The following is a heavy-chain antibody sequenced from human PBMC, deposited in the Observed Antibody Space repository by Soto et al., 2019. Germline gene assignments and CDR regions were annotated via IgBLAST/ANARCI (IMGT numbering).Heavy chain of an antibody. D-gene: IGHD3-10*01. CDR2: ITGSSAAK. Sequence: EVQLLESGGGLVHPGGSLRLSCAASGFGFGSYAMTWVRQAPGKGLEWVSSITGSSAAKYYADSVKGRFTISRDNSRNTLYLQMDSVRAEDTAVYYCAKSVMVAVAPDYWGQGTLLTVSS. CDR3: AKSVMVAVAPDY. J-gene: IGHJ4*02. V-gene: IGHV3-23*01. CDR1: GFGFGSYA.